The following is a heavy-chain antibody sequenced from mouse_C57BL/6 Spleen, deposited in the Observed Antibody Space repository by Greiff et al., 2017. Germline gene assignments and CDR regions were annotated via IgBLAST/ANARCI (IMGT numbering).Heavy chain of an antibody. CDR2: INPNNGGT. V-gene: IGHV1-26*01. D-gene: IGHD1-1*01. J-gene: IGHJ2*01. CDR3: ARCLYYYGSSWDY. Sequence: VQLQQSGPELVKPGASVKISCKASGYTFTDYYMNWVKQSHGKSLEWIGDINPNNGGTSYNQKFKGKATLTVDKSSSTAYMELRSLTSEDSAVYYCARCLYYYGSSWDYWGQGTTLTVSS. CDR1: GYTFTDYY.